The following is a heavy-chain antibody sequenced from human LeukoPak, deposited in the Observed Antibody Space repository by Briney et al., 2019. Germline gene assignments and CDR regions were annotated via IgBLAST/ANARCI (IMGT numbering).Heavy chain of an antibody. CDR3: ARHVFPYSYGSGIYLIGGGWFDP. D-gene: IGHD3-10*01. V-gene: IGHV5-10-1*01. CDR2: IDPSDSYT. Sequence: GESLRISCKGSGYSFSNYWISWVRQMPGKGLEWMGRIDPSDSYTNYSPSFQGHVTISADKSISTAYLQWSSLKASDTAMYYYARHVFPYSYGSGIYLIGGGWFDPWGQGTLVTVSS. J-gene: IGHJ5*02. CDR1: GYSFSNYW.